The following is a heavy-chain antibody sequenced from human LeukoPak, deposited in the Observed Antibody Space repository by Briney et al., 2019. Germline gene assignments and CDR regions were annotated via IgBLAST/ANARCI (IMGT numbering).Heavy chain of an antibody. V-gene: IGHV4-31*03. CDR2: IYYSGST. Sequence: SQTLSLTCTVSGGSISSGGYYWSWIRQHPGKGLEWIGYIYYSGSTYYNPSLKSRVTISVDTSKYQFSLKLSSVTAADTAVYYCARRGYDILTGYLDYWGQGTLVTVSS. CDR3: ARRGYDILTGYLDY. CDR1: GGSISSGGYY. J-gene: IGHJ4*02. D-gene: IGHD3-9*01.